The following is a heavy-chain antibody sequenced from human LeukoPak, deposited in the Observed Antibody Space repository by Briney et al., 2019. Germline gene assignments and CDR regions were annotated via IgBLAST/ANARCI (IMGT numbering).Heavy chain of an antibody. D-gene: IGHD2-2*01. Sequence: GGSLRLSCTTTGFTFSDYAMSWIRQAPGKGLEWVGFVRSKGFGGTAEYAAAVEGRFTISRDDSKSIAYLQMNSLRAEDTAVYYCARGPSTSSSNGYWGQGTLVTVSS. CDR2: VRSKGFGGTA. CDR1: GFTFSDYA. CDR3: ARGPSTSSSNGY. J-gene: IGHJ4*02. V-gene: IGHV3-49*03.